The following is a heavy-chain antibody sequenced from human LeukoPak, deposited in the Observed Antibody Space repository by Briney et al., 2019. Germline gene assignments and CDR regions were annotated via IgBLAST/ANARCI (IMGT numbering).Heavy chain of an antibody. Sequence: GGSLRLSCAASGSAFSNYAMSWVRQAPGKGLEWVSSLSGGGDSRYYADSVMGRFTISRDNSKNTLYLQMNSLRAEDTAVYYCTTGLRAADTNWGLGTLVTVSS. V-gene: IGHV3-23*01. CDR2: LSGGGDSR. D-gene: IGHD6-13*01. J-gene: IGHJ4*02. CDR3: TTGLRAADTN. CDR1: GSAFSNYA.